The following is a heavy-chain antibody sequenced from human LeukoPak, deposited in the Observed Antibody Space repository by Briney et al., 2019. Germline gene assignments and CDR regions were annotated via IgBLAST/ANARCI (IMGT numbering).Heavy chain of an antibody. CDR2: INPNSGGT. CDR3: AREVVPAAMRRSDAFDI. D-gene: IGHD2-2*01. J-gene: IGHJ3*02. V-gene: IGHV1-2*02. CDR1: GYTFTGYY. Sequence: ASVKVSCKASGYTFTGYYMHWVRQAPGQGLEWMGWINPNSGGTNYAQKFQGRVTTTRDTSISTAYMELSRLRSDDTAVYYSAREVVPAAMRRSDAFDIWGQGTMVTVSS.